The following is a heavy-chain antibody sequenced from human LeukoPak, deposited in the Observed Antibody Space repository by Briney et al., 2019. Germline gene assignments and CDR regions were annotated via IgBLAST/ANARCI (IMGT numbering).Heavy chain of an antibody. Sequence: GGSLRLSCAASGFTFSSYAMSWVRQAPGKGLEWVSYISSSGSTIYYADSVKGRFTISRDNAKNSLYLQMNSLRAEDTAVYYCARAERGTWIQLWPYDYWGQGTLVTVSS. CDR2: ISSSGSTI. CDR1: GFTFSSYA. D-gene: IGHD5-18*01. J-gene: IGHJ4*02. V-gene: IGHV3-48*04. CDR3: ARAERGTWIQLWPYDY.